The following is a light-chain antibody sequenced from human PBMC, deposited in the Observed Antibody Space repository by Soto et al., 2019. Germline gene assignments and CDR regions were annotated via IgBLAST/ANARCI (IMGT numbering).Light chain of an antibody. J-gene: IGKJ3*01. CDR3: QQYDHLTVT. Sequence: DIQMTQSPSSLSASVGDRVTITCQASQDISNYLNWYQQKPGKAPKLLIYDASNLETGVPSRFSGSGSGTYFTFTISSLQPEDIATYYCQQYDHLTVTFGPGTKVDIK. V-gene: IGKV1-33*01. CDR2: DAS. CDR1: QDISNY.